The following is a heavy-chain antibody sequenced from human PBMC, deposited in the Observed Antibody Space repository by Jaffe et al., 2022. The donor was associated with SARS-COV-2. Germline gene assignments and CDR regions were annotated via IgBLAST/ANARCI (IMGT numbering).Heavy chain of an antibody. D-gene: IGHD5-18*01. CDR2: IIPIFGTA. CDR3: ARGGYTYGYFNYFYYMDV. J-gene: IGHJ6*03. Sequence: QVHLVQSGAEVKKPGSSVKVSCKASGGTFSSYAISWVRQAPGQGLEWMGGIIPIFGTANYAQKFQGTVTITADESTSTAYMELGSLRSEDTAVYYCARGGYTYGYFNYFYYMDVWGKGTTVTVSS. V-gene: IGHV1-69*01. CDR1: GGTFSSYA.